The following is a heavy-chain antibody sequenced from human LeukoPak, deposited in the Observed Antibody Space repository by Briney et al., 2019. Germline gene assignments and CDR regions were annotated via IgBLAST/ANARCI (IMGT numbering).Heavy chain of an antibody. J-gene: IGHJ4*02. D-gene: IGHD3-16*01. CDR3: ARKGVSDLYYFDS. CDR1: GGSISSYY. CDR2: IYYSGST. V-gene: IGHV4-59*08. Sequence: SETLSLTCTVSGGSISSYYWSWIRQPPGKGLEWMGNIYYSGSTNYNSSLKSRVTISVDTSKNRISLKLRSVTAADTAVYYCARKGVSDLYYFDSWGQGTLVIVSS.